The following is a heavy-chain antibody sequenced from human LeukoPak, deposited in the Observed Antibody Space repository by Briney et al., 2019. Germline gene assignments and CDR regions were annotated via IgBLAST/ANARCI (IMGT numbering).Heavy chain of an antibody. CDR3: AKDLWSSSAAYGMDV. CDR2: ISFDGVKT. J-gene: IGHJ6*02. Sequence: PGGSLRLSCAASGFTFSSYGMHWVRQAPGKGLEWVALISFDGVKTDYADSVKGRFTISRDSSQNTLYLQMNSLRAEDTAVYYCAKDLWSSSAAYGMDVWGQGTTVTVSS. V-gene: IGHV3-30*18. D-gene: IGHD6-13*01. CDR1: GFTFSSYG.